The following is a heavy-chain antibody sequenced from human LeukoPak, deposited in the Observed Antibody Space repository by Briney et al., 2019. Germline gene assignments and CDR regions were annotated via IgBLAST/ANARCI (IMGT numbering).Heavy chain of an antibody. D-gene: IGHD2-8*01. CDR2: ISSGGNTE. CDR1: GFILSNAW. Sequence: NPGGSLRLSCEASGFILSNAWMSWVRQAPGKGLEWVSHISSGGNTEYYVDSVRGRFSMSRDNAKNLLFLQMNSLRAEDTAVYYCARDTVNGPFVISLDYWGQGALVTVSS. CDR3: ARDTVNGPFVISLDY. V-gene: IGHV3-11*04. J-gene: IGHJ4*02.